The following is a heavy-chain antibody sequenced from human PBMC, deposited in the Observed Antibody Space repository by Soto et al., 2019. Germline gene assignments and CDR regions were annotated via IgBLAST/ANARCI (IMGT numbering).Heavy chain of an antibody. J-gene: IGHJ4*02. CDR1: GDTFNFYT. D-gene: IGHD3-10*01. CDR2: IIPMLGMS. Sequence: QVQLVQSGAEVKKPGSPVRVSCTASGDTFNFYTISWVRQVPGQGPEWMGRIIPMLGMSNYAQKFQGRVTIMADQSTSTVYLNLSGLTSEATAVYYCATNYGSGSTHFDYWGQGTLVTVSS. V-gene: IGHV1-69*02. CDR3: ATNYGSGSTHFDY.